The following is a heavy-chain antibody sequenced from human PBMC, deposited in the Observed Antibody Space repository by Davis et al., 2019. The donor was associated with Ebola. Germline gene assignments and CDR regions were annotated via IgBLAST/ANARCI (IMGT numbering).Heavy chain of an antibody. J-gene: IGHJ6*02. CDR1: GYTFTSYG. CDR3: ASFARRVASSGYYLGYYYDGMDV. D-gene: IGHD3-22*01. CDR2: ISAYNGNT. V-gene: IGHV1-18*01. Sequence: ASVKVSCKASGYTFTSYGISWVRQAPGQGLEWMGWISAYNGNTNYAQKLQGRVTMTTDTSTSTAYMELRSLRSDDTAVYYCASFARRVASSGYYLGYYYDGMDVWGQGTTVTVSS.